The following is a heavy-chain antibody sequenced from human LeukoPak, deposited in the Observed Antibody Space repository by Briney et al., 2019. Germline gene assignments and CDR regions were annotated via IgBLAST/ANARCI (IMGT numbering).Heavy chain of an antibody. D-gene: IGHD1-26*01. J-gene: IGHJ6*02. V-gene: IGHV3-23*01. CDR3: AKDVRVGGGGMDV. Sequence: PGGSLRLSCAASGFTFSSYAMSWVRQAPGKGLEWVSAISGSGGSTYYADSVKGRFTISRDNSKNTVSLQMNSLRAEDTAVYYCAKDVRVGGGGMDVWGQGTPVTVSS. CDR2: ISGSGGST. CDR1: GFTFSSYA.